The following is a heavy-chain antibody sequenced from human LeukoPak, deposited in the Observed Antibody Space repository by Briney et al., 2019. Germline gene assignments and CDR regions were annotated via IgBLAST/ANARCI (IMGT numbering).Heavy chain of an antibody. CDR3: ATVRTAGYCSSTSCYAEGPFDY. J-gene: IGHJ4*02. CDR1: GGSISSYY. Sequence: PSETLSLTCTVSGGSISSYYWSWIRQPPGKGLEWIGYIYYSGSTNYNPSLKSRVTISVDTSKNQFSLKLSSVTAADTAVYYCATVRTAGYCSSTSCYAEGPFDYWGQGTLVTVSS. D-gene: IGHD2-2*01. CDR2: IYYSGST. V-gene: IGHV4-59*01.